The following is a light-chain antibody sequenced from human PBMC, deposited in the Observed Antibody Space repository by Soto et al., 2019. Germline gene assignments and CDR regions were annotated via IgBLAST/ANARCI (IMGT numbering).Light chain of an antibody. CDR2: KAS. CDR3: QQYNRYST. V-gene: IGKV1-5*03. CDR1: QSISSW. Sequence: DIQMTQSPSTLSASVGDRVTITCRASQSISSWLAWYQQKPGKAPKLLIYKASTLESGVPSRFSGSGSGTEFTITISSLHPDDFATYYCQQYNRYSTFGQGTKLEIK. J-gene: IGKJ2*01.